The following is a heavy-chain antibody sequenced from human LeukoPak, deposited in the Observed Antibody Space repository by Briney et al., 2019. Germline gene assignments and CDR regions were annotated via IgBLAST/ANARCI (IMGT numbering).Heavy chain of an antibody. Sequence: VASVKVSCKASGYTFTGYYMHWVRQAPGQGLEWMGWINPNSGGTNYAQKSQGRVTMTRDTSISTAYKELSRLRSDDTAVYYCARIWFGELSAFDIWGQGTMVTVSS. CDR1: GYTFTGYY. CDR3: ARIWFGELSAFDI. CDR2: INPNSGGT. V-gene: IGHV1-2*02. D-gene: IGHD3-10*01. J-gene: IGHJ3*02.